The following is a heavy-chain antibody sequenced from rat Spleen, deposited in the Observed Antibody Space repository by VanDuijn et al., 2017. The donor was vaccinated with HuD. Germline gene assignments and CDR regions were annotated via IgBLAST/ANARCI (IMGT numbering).Heavy chain of an antibody. Sequence: EVQLVESDGGLVQPGRSLKLSCVASGFTFNNYWMTWIRQAPGKGLEWVASISYDGSSTYYRDSVKGRFTISRDYAKNTLYLQMDSLRSEDTATYYCAKEGDGGYSSYPNWFAYWGQGTLVTVSS. J-gene: IGHJ3*01. CDR3: AKEGDGGYSSYPNWFAY. D-gene: IGHD1-8*01. V-gene: IGHV5-31*01. CDR2: ISYDGSST. CDR1: GFTFNNYW.